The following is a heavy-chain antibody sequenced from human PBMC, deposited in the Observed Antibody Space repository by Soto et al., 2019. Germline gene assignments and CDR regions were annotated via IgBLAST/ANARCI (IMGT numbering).Heavy chain of an antibody. CDR3: ARDEVASSWYPDYYGMDV. CDR1: VYTFTSYG. V-gene: IGHV1-18*01. Sequence: ASVKVSCTASVYTFTSYGISWVRQAPGQGLEWMGWISAYNGNTNYAQKLQGRVTMTTDTSTSTAYMELRSLRSDDTAVYYCARDEVASSWYPDYYGMDVWGQGTTVTVSS. D-gene: IGHD6-13*01. CDR2: ISAYNGNT. J-gene: IGHJ6*02.